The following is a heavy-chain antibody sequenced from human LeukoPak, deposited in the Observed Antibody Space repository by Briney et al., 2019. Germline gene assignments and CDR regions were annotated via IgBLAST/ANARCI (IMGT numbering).Heavy chain of an antibody. J-gene: IGHJ4*02. CDR3: AKGGGYCGGDCYSAKTHFDY. CDR2: ISGSGGST. Sequence: GGSESPFCAPSGFTFSNYATNCARHARGEGREWVSSISGSGGSTYYADSVKGRFTISRDNSNNTLHMQMNSLRAEDTAVYYCAKGGGYCGGDCYSAKTHFDYWGQGTLVTVSS. D-gene: IGHD2-21*02. V-gene: IGHV3-23*01. CDR1: GFTFSNYA.